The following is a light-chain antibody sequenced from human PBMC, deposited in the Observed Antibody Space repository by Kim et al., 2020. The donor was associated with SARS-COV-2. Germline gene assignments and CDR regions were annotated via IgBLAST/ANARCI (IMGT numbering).Light chain of an antibody. CDR2: WAS. J-gene: IGKJ2*04. Sequence: RATINCKSSQSVLYSANNKNYLAWYQQKPGQPPKLLIYWASTRESGVPDRFSGSGSGTDFTLTISSLQAEDVAVYYCQQYYSTRSFGQGTKLEI. V-gene: IGKV4-1*01. CDR3: QQYYSTRS. CDR1: QSVLYSANNKNY.